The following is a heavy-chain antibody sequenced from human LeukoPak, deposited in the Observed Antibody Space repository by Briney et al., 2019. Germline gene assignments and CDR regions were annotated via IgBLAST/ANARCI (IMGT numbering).Heavy chain of an antibody. CDR2: ISSSSSTI. J-gene: IGHJ4*02. CDR3: ARGGSILVVYEDHFDY. CDR1: GFPFSSYA. Sequence: HPGGSLRLSCAASGFPFSSYAMSWVRQAPGKGLEWVSYISSSSSTIYYADSVKGRFTISRDNAKNSLYLQMNSLRDEDTAVYYCARGGSILVVYEDHFDYWGQGTLVTVSS. V-gene: IGHV3-48*02. D-gene: IGHD2-8*02.